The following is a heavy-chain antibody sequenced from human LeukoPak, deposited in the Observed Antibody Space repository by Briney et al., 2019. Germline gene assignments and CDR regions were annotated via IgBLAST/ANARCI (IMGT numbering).Heavy chain of an antibody. CDR1: GFTFSSYS. Sequence: GGSLRLSCAASGFTFSSYSMNWVRQAPGKGLEWVSSISSSSSYIYYADSVKGRFTISRDNAKNSLYLQMNSLRAEDTAVYYCARDAAAGYSSGWSGHAFDIWGQGTMVTVSS. CDR3: ARDAAAGYSSGWSGHAFDI. V-gene: IGHV3-21*01. D-gene: IGHD6-19*01. CDR2: ISSSSSYI. J-gene: IGHJ3*02.